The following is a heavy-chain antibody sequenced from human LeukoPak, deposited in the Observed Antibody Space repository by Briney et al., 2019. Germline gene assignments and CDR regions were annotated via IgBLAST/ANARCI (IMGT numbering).Heavy chain of an antibody. CDR2: ISDSGGST. D-gene: IGHD6-19*01. Sequence: GGSLRLSCAASGLTVSSNYMSWVRQAPGKGLEWVSSISDSGGSTYYADSVKGRFTISRDNSKNTLYLQMSNLRAADTAVYYCAKDLSRAVAADWFDPWDQGSLVTVSS. CDR1: GLTVSSNY. J-gene: IGHJ5*02. CDR3: AKDLSRAVAADWFDP. V-gene: IGHV3-23*01.